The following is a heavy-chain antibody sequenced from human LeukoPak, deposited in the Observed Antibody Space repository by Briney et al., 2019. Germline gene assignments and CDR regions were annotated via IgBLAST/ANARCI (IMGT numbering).Heavy chain of an antibody. CDR1: GGSFSGYY. V-gene: IGHV4-34*01. J-gene: IGHJ6*03. Sequence: PSETLSLTCAVYGGSFSGYYWSWIRQPPGKGLEWIGEINHSGSTNYNPSLKSRVTISVDTSKNQFSLKLSSVTAADTAVYYCARGPRYCSGGSCYYYYYYCYMDVWGKGTTVTVSS. D-gene: IGHD2-15*01. CDR3: ARGPRYCSGGSCYYYYYYCYMDV. CDR2: INHSGST.